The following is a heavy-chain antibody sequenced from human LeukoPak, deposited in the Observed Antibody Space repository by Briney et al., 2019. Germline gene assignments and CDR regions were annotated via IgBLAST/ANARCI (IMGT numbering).Heavy chain of an antibody. CDR3: ARDGRQLERGWFDP. D-gene: IGHD1-1*01. CDR2: IYYSGST. Sequence: PSETLSLTCTVSGGSLSSYYWSWIRRPPGKGLEWIGYIYYSGSTNYNPSLKSRVTISVDTSKNQFSLKLSSVTAADTAVYYCARDGRQLERGWFDPWGQGTLVTVSS. V-gene: IGHV4-59*01. J-gene: IGHJ5*02. CDR1: GGSLSSYY.